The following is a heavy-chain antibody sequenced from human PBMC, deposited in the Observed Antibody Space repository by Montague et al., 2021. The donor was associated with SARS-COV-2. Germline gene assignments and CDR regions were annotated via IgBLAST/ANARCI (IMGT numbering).Heavy chain of an antibody. V-gene: IGHV4-39*01. D-gene: IGHD3-22*01. CDR1: GGSISSSTYY. J-gene: IGHJ4*02. CDR2: IFYSGSA. CDR3: ATHQSGTMMAY. Sequence: SETLSLTCAVSGGSISSSTYYWVWIRQPPGKGLEWVGTIFYSGSAHYNPSLKSRVTVSVDTSKNQFSLKLSSMTAADTAVYYCATHQSGTMMAYWGQGTLVTVPS.